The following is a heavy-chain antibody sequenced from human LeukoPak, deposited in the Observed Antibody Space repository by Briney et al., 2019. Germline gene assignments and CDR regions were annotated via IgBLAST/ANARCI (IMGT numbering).Heavy chain of an antibody. CDR3: ALLWFGESNWFDP. J-gene: IGHJ5*02. D-gene: IGHD3-10*01. Sequence: SQTLSLTCTVSGGSISSGGYYWSWIRQHPGKGLEWIGSIYYSGSTYYNPSLKSRVTISVDTSKSQFSLKLRSVTAADTAVYYCALLWFGESNWFDPWGQGTLVTVSS. CDR1: GGSISSGGYY. CDR2: IYYSGST. V-gene: IGHV4-30-2*03.